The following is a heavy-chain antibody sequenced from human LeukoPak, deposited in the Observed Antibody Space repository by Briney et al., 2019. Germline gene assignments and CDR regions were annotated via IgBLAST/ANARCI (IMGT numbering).Heavy chain of an antibody. V-gene: IGHV3-23*01. CDR2: ISGSGGGT. CDR1: GFSFSTYA. D-gene: IGHD3-22*01. Sequence: GGSLRLSCAASGFSFSTYAMTWVRQAPGKGLEWVSTISGSGGGTYFAASVKGRFTISRDNAKNSLYLQMNSLRAEDTAVYYCARDYYDSNSYNYGMDVWGQGTTVTVSS. CDR3: ARDYYDSNSYNYGMDV. J-gene: IGHJ6*02.